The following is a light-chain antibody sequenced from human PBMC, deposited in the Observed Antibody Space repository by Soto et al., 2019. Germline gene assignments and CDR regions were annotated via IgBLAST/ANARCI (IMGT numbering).Light chain of an antibody. J-gene: IGLJ1*01. CDR1: RGDIGGYNY. Sequence: QSAVTQPASVSASPGQSITISCTGTRGDIGGYNYVSWYQQHPGKAPKLMIYDVYHRPSGVSNRFSASKSGNTASLTISGLQAEDEADYYCSSYTSSTTLVFGTGTKVTVL. CDR3: SSYTSSTTLV. V-gene: IGLV2-14*03. CDR2: DVY.